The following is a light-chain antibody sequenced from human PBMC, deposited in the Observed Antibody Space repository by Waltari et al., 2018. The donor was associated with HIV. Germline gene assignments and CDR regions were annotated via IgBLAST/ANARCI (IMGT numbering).Light chain of an antibody. CDR3: QQYGGSPRT. J-gene: IGKJ1*01. CDR1: RSVSSNY. Sequence: EIVLTPSPGTLSLSPGARATLSCRASRSVSSNYLAWYQHKPGQAPRLLIYGISSRATGIPDRFSGSGSGTDFTLTISGLEPEDFALYYCQQYGGSPRTFGQGTRVEIK. CDR2: GIS. V-gene: IGKV3-20*01.